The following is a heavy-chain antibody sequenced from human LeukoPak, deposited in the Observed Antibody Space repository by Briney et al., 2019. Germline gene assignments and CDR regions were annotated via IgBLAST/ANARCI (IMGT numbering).Heavy chain of an antibody. Sequence: SETLSLTCSVSGGSISTYYWSWIRQPAGKGLEWIAQIHTSGSTNFNPSLKSRVSLSMDTPNNQFSLMISSVTAADTAIYYCAGRGLSTGWTFDYWGHGTLVTVSS. D-gene: IGHD6-19*01. V-gene: IGHV4-4*07. J-gene: IGHJ4*01. CDR2: IHTSGST. CDR1: GGSISTYY. CDR3: AGRGLSTGWTFDY.